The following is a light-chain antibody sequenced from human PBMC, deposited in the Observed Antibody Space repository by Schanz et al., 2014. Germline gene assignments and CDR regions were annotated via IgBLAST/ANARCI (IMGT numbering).Light chain of an antibody. CDR2: AAS. J-gene: IGKJ3*01. Sequence: EIVLTQSPGTLSLSPGERATLSCRASQTFSRSYLAWYQQKPGQAPRLLIYAASSRATGIPDRFSGGGSDTDFTLTITRLEPEDFAIYYCQQRISWPRAFGPGTKVDIK. V-gene: IGKV3D-20*02. CDR3: QQRISWPRA. CDR1: QTFSRSY.